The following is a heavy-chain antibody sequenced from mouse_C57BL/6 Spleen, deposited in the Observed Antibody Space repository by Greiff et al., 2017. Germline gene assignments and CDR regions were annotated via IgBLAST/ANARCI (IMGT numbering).Heavy chain of an antibody. J-gene: IGHJ1*03. Sequence: KLVESGEGLVKPGGSLKLSCAASGFTFSSYAMSWVRQTPEKRLEWVAYISSGGDYIYYADTVKGRFTISRDNARNTLYLQMSSLKSEDTAMYYCTRERVYYYGSRYFDVWGTGTTVTVSS. CDR1: GFTFSSYA. CDR3: TRERVYYYGSRYFDV. D-gene: IGHD1-1*01. CDR2: ISSGGDYI. V-gene: IGHV5-9-1*02.